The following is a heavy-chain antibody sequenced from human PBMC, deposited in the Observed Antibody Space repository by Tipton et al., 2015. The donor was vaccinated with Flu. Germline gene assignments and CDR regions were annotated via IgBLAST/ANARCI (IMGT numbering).Heavy chain of an antibody. Sequence: SLRLSCTASGFTFSYYEMNWVRQAPGKGLEWVSHISSSTKTIHYADSVKGRFTISRDNDKSVLYLQMNSLRPEDTGVYFCARDHPEYVDNPQWYFDQWSGGTLVDVSS. D-gene: IGHD3-9*01. CDR1: GFTFSYYE. V-gene: IGHV3-48*03. CDR2: ISSSTKTI. CDR3: ARDHPEYVDNPQWYFDQ. J-gene: IGHJ2*01.